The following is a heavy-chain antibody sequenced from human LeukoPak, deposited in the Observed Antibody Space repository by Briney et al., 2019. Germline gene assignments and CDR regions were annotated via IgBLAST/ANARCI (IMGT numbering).Heavy chain of an antibody. D-gene: IGHD3-3*01. CDR2: INTNTGNP. V-gene: IGHV7-4-1*02. J-gene: IGHJ5*02. Sequence: ASAKVSCKASGYTFTSYSMNWVRQAPGQGLEWMGWINTNTGNPTYAQGFTGRFVFSLDTSVSTAYLQISSLKAEDTAVYYCARVSEYYDFWSGYCNWFDPWGQGTLVTVSS. CDR3: ARVSEYYDFWSGYCNWFDP. CDR1: GYTFTSYS.